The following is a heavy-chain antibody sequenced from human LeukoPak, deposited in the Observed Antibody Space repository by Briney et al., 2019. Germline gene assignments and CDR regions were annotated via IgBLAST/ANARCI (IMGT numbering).Heavy chain of an antibody. V-gene: IGHV3-30*03. CDR2: ISYDGSNK. J-gene: IGHJ5*02. D-gene: IGHD2-15*01. CDR1: GFTFSSYG. Sequence: GGSLRFSCAASGFTFSSYGMHWVRQAPGKGLEWVAVISYDGSNKYYADSVKGRFTISRDNSKNTLYLQMNSLRAEHTAVYYCARNFIVAGWYNWFDPWGQGTLVTVSS. CDR3: ARNFIVAGWYNWFDP.